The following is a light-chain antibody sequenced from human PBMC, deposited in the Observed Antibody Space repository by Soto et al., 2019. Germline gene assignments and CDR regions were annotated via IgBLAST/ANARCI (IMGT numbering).Light chain of an antibody. V-gene: IGKV3-20*01. CDR2: GAS. CDR3: QQYGSSPET. Sequence: EFVLTQSPGTLSLSPGERATLSCRASQSVSSSYLAWYQQKPGQAPRLLIYGASSRATGIPDRFSGSGSGTDFTLTISRLEPVDFAVYYCQQYGSSPETFGQGTKVEIK. J-gene: IGKJ1*01. CDR1: QSVSSSY.